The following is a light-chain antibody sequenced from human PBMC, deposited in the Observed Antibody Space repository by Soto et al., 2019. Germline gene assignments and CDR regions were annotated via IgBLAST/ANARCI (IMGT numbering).Light chain of an antibody. Sequence: EIVLTQSPGTLSLSPGERATLSCRASQNVNSNYLAWYQQKPGQAPRLLIYGASSRATGIPDRFSGSGSGTDFSLTISRLEPEDFAVYYCQQYDGVPRTFGQGTKVEIK. CDR1: QNVNSNY. CDR2: GAS. CDR3: QQYDGVPRT. J-gene: IGKJ1*01. V-gene: IGKV3-20*01.